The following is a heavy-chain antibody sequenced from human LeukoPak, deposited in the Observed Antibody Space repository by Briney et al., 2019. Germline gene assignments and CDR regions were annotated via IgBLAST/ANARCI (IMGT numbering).Heavy chain of an antibody. D-gene: IGHD6-19*01. J-gene: IGHJ4*02. V-gene: IGHV3-23*01. Sequence: PGGSLRLSCAASGFTFRSYAMSWVPEAPGKGLEWVSLISGGGCITYYVDSVKGWFTISRDNAKNTLYLLMNRLRAEDTAVFYCAKPMTAGYSSGHSDYWGQGTLVTVSS. CDR2: ISGGGCIT. CDR1: GFTFRSYA. CDR3: AKPMTAGYSSGHSDY.